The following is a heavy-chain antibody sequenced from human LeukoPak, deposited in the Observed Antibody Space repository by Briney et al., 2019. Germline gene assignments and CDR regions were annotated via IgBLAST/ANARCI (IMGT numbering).Heavy chain of an antibody. CDR3: ARVRGGN. Sequence: GGSLRLSCAASGFIFSDYWMYWVRQPPGEGLVWISNINEYGTTTYADSVRGRFTVSRDNAKNILYLQMNSLRAEDTAVYFCARVRGGNWGQGTLVTVSS. D-gene: IGHD3-16*01. J-gene: IGHJ4*02. V-gene: IGHV3-74*03. CDR2: INEYGTT. CDR1: GFIFSDYW.